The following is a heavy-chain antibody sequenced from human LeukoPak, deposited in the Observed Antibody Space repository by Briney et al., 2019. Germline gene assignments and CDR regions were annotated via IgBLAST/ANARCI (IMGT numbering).Heavy chain of an antibody. J-gene: IGHJ3*02. CDR3: ARAPAFLLWFGELLGAFDI. D-gene: IGHD3-10*01. Sequence: ASVKVSCKASGYTFTSYYMHWVRQAPGQGLEWMGIINPSGGSTSYAQKFQGRVTMTRDTSTSTVYMELSSLRSEDTAVYYCARAPAFLLWFGELLGAFDIWGQGTMVTVSS. CDR2: INPSGGST. V-gene: IGHV1-46*01. CDR1: GYTFTSYY.